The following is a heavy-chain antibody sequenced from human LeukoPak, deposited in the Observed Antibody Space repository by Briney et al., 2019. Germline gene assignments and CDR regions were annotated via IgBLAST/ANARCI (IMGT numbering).Heavy chain of an antibody. Sequence: PGGSLRLSCAASGFTFSSYSMNWVRQAPGKGLEWVSYISSSSTIYYADSVKGRFTISRDNAKNSLYLQMNSLRAEDTAVYYCASVGGSDYWGQGTLVTVSS. V-gene: IGHV3-48*04. CDR3: ASVGGSDY. D-gene: IGHD1-26*01. CDR2: ISSSSTI. J-gene: IGHJ4*02. CDR1: GFTFSSYS.